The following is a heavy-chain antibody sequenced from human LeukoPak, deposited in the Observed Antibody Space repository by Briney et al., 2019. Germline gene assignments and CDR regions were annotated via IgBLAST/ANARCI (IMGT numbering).Heavy chain of an antibody. CDR3: ARGNPYYFDY. CDR1: AFTFSNYD. V-gene: IGHV3-48*02. D-gene: IGHD1-14*01. CDR2: ISSTSGAI. J-gene: IGHJ4*02. Sequence: GGSLRLPCAASAFTFSNYDMNWVRQAPGKGLEWVSYISSTSGAIRYADSVKGRFTISRDNAKNSLYLQMNSLRDEDTAVYYCARGNPYYFDYWGQGTLVTVSS.